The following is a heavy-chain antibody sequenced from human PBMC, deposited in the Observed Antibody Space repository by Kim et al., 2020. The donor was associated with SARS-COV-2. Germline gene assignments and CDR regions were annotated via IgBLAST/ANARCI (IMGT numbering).Heavy chain of an antibody. D-gene: IGHD2-15*01. CDR1: GVNFDVAW. J-gene: IGHJ5*02. CDR3: TTIQDMRTCALNH. CDR2: IKSKGGGGTT. V-gene: IGHV3-15*01. Sequence: GGSLRLSCATSGVNFDVAWMTWVRQAPGKGLEWVGRIKSKGGGGTTDYPAPVKGRFTITRDDSETTLYLQMNSLKTEDTAIYYCTTIQDMRTCALNHWGQGTLVTVSS.